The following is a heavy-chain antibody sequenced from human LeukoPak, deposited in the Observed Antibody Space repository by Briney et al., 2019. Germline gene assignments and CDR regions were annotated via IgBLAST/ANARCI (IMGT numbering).Heavy chain of an antibody. Sequence: GGSLRLSCAASGFTFSSYAMSWVRQAPGKGLEWVSAISGSGGSTYYADSVKGRFTISRDNSKNALYLQMNSLRAEDTAVYYCAKDEGYCSGGSCYYFDYWGQGTLVTVSS. D-gene: IGHD2-15*01. CDR2: ISGSGGST. V-gene: IGHV3-23*01. CDR1: GFTFSSYA. J-gene: IGHJ4*02. CDR3: AKDEGYCSGGSCYYFDY.